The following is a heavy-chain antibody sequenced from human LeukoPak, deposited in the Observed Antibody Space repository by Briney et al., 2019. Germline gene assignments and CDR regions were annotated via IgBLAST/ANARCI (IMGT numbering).Heavy chain of an antibody. Sequence: GGSLRLSCAASGFTFSSYSMNWVRQAPGKGLEWVSSISSSSYIYYADSVKGRFTISRDNAKNSLYLQMNSLRAEDTAVYYCARGAIISGWYVWGQGTLVTVSS. J-gene: IGHJ4*02. CDR3: ARGAIISGWYV. CDR2: ISSSSYI. D-gene: IGHD6-19*01. V-gene: IGHV3-21*01. CDR1: GFTFSSYS.